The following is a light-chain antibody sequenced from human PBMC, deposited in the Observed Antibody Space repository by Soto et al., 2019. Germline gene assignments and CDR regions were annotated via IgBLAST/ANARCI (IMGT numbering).Light chain of an antibody. Sequence: EMVMTQSPATLSVSPGERATLSCRASQSVSSNLAWHQQKPGQAPRLLIYGASTRATGIPARFSGSGSGTEFTLTISSLQSEDFAVYYCQQYNNWLTWTFGQGTKVEIK. J-gene: IGKJ1*01. CDR2: GAS. CDR3: QQYNNWLTWT. CDR1: QSVSSN. V-gene: IGKV3-15*01.